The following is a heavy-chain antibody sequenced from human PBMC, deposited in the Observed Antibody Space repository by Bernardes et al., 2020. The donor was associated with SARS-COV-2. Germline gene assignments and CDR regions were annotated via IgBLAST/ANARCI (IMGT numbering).Heavy chain of an antibody. J-gene: IGHJ4*02. Sequence: SETLSLTCTVSGGSISADYWSWFRQPPGKGLEWIGYLYYTGSTNYNPSLQSRVTISVDTSKNQFSLKLRSVTAADTAVYYCARGFDYWGQGILVTVSS. V-gene: IGHV4-59*01. CDR2: LYYTGST. CDR3: ARGFDY. CDR1: GGSISADY.